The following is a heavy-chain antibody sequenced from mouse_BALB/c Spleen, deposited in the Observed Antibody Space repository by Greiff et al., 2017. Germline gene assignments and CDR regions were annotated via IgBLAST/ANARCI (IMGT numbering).Heavy chain of an antibody. CDR2: ILPGSGST. J-gene: IGHJ3*01. CDR3: AREFQSTMITTGSWFAY. CDR1: GYTFSSYW. Sequence: QVQLQQSGAELMKPGASVKISCKATGYTFSSYWIEWVKQRPGHGLEWIGEILPGSGSTNYNEKFKGKATFTADTSSNTAYMQLSSLTSEDSAVYYCAREFQSTMITTGSWFAYWGQGTLVTVSA. D-gene: IGHD2-4*01. V-gene: IGHV1-9*01.